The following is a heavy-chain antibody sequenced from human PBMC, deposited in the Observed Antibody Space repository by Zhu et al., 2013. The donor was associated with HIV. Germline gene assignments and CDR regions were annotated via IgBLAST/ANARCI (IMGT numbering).Heavy chain of an antibody. CDR1: GGSISSGGYS. CDR3: ARVPVNGDQDRFDY. D-gene: IGHD4-17*01. J-gene: IGHJ4*02. Sequence: VQLQESGSGLVKPSQTLSLTCAVSGGSISSGGYSWSWIRQPPGKGLEWIGYIYHSGSTYYNPSLKSRVTISVDRSKNQFSLKLSSVTAADTAVYYCARVPVNGDQDRFDYWGQGTLVTVSS. CDR2: IYHSGST. V-gene: IGHV4-30-2*01.